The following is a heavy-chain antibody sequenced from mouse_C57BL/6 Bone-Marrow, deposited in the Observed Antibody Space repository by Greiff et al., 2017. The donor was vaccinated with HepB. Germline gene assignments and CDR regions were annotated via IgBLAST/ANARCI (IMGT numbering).Heavy chain of an antibody. CDR2: ISDGGSYT. CDR3: ARIYYGNSGMDY. J-gene: IGHJ4*01. D-gene: IGHD2-1*01. V-gene: IGHV5-4*01. Sequence: EVQLVESGGGLVKPGGSLKLSCAASGFTFSSYAMSWVRQTPEKRLEWVATISDGGSYTYYPDNVKGRFTISRDNAKNTLYLHMSHLKSEDTAVYYCARIYYGNSGMDYWGQGTSVTVSS. CDR1: GFTFSSYA.